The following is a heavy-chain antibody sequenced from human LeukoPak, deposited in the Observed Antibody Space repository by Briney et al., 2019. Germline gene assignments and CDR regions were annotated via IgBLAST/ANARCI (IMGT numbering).Heavy chain of an antibody. Sequence: GGSLRLSCAASGFTFSNYDMSWVRQAPGKGLEWVASISDSGGSTYYADSVKGRFTISRDNSKNTLYLQMTNLRAADTAVYYCAKDLSRAVAADWLDPWDPGSLVTVSS. CDR2: ISDSGGST. J-gene: IGHJ5*02. V-gene: IGHV3-23*01. D-gene: IGHD6-19*01. CDR3: AKDLSRAVAADWLDP. CDR1: GFTFSNYD.